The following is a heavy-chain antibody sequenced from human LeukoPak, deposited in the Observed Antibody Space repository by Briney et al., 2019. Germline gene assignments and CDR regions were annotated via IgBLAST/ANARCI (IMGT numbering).Heavy chain of an antibody. CDR1: GHTFTSYG. D-gene: IGHD6-19*01. J-gene: IGHJ4*02. Sequence: ASVKVSCKASGHTFTSYGISWVRQAPGQGLEWMGWISAYNGNTNYAQKLQGRVTMTTDTSTSTAYMELRSLRSDDTAVYYCARDSVGYSSGWYPFDYWGQGTLVTVSS. V-gene: IGHV1-18*01. CDR3: ARDSVGYSSGWYPFDY. CDR2: ISAYNGNT.